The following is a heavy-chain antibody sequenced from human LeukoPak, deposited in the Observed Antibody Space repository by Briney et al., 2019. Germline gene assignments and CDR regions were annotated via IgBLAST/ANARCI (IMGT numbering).Heavy chain of an antibody. V-gene: IGHV3-15*01. CDR1: GFTFSNAW. D-gene: IGHD3-10*01. CDR2: IKTKTDGGKK. CDR3: TTLYGSGNYY. J-gene: IGHJ4*02. Sequence: PGGSLRLSCVGSGFTFSNAWMSWVRQAPGKGLEWVGQIKTKTDGGKKDAAATVKGRFTISRDDSKNTLYLQMNSLKTEGTAMYYCTTLYGSGNYYWGQGTLVTVSS.